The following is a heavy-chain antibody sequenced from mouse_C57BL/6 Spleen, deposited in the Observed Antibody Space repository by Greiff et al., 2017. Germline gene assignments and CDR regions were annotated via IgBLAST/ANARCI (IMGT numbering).Heavy chain of an antibody. CDR2: IYPGDGDT. J-gene: IGHJ2*01. CDR3: ARGNYGSSYYFDY. D-gene: IGHD1-1*01. V-gene: IGHV1-80*01. CDR1: GYAFSSYW. Sequence: VQLQQSGAELVKPGASVKISCKASGYAFSSYWMNWVKQRPGKGLEWIGQIYPGDGDTNYNGKFKGKATLTADKSSSPAYMQLSSLTSEDSAVYFCARGNYGSSYYFDYWGQGTTLTVSS.